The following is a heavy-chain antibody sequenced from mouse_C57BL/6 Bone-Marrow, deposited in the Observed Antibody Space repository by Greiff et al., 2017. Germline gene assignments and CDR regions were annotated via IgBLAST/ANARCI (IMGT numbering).Heavy chain of an antibody. J-gene: IGHJ3*01. Sequence: QVQLQQPGAELVKPGASVKMSCKASGYTFTSYWITWVKQRPGQGLEWIGDIYPGSGSTNYNEKFKSKATLTVDTSSSTAYMQLSSLTSEDSAVYYCARRYYGNYWFAYWGQGTLVTVSA. CDR3: ARRYYGNYWFAY. D-gene: IGHD2-1*01. CDR1: GYTFTSYW. V-gene: IGHV1-55*01. CDR2: IYPGSGST.